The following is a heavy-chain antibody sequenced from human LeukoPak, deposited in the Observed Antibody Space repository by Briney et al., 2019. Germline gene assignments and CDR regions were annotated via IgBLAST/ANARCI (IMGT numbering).Heavy chain of an antibody. V-gene: IGHV3-23*01. Sequence: GGSLRLSCAASGFTSTNYAMNWVRQAPGKGLEWVSVLIGSSGSTDYADSVKGRFTISRDNSKNTLFLQMNSPRAEDTAIYYCAKGAYDYIEIGYFDSWGQGTLVTVSS. D-gene: IGHD5-12*01. CDR3: AKGAYDYIEIGYFDS. CDR1: GFTSTNYA. J-gene: IGHJ4*02. CDR2: LIGSSGST.